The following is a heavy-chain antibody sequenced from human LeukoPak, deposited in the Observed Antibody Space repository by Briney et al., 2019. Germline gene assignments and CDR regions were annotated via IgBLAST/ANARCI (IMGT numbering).Heavy chain of an antibody. D-gene: IGHD1-1*01. Sequence: PSETLYLTCAVPGGSISSGGDYWNWIRQRPGTGLEWIGYIYSSGPTYHNPSLKSRVSMSVDPSKNQFSLNLGSVTAADTAVYYCARGLNAQDDLDAFDIWGQGTVVTVSS. CDR1: GGSISSGGDY. CDR2: IYSSGPT. CDR3: ARGLNAQDDLDAFDI. V-gene: IGHV4-31*11. J-gene: IGHJ3*02.